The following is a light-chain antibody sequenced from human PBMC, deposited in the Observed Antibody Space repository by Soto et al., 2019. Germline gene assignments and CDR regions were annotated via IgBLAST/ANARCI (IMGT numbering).Light chain of an antibody. Sequence: DIQITQSPPSLSASVVDRVTMTCLASQGISSGLAWYQQKPGKAPNLLIFAASSWESDIPSRFSGSRSGTDFTLTISGLQPEDFATYYCQQSYSTTWTFGQGTKVDIK. CDR2: AAS. CDR3: QQSYSTTWT. V-gene: IGKV1-12*01. J-gene: IGKJ1*01. CDR1: QGISSG.